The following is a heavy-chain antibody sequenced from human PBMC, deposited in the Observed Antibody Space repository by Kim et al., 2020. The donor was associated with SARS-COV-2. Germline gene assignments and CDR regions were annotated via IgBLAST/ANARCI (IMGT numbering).Heavy chain of an antibody. CDR3: ARAIPSPKIAAAGREEGYYYYGMDV. V-gene: IGHV4-34*01. J-gene: IGHJ6*02. CDR1: GGSFSGYY. Sequence: SETLFLTCAVYGGSFSGYYWSWIRQPPGKGLEWIGEINHSGSTNYNPSLKSRVTISVDTSKNQFSLKLSSVTAADTAVYYCARAIPSPKIAAAGREEGYYYYGMDVWGQGTTVTVSS. D-gene: IGHD6-13*01. CDR2: INHSGST.